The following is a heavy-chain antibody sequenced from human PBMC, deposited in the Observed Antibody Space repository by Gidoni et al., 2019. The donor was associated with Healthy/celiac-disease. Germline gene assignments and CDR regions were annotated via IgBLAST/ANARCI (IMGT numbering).Heavy chain of an antibody. CDR3: ARATRYSGSYYGY. V-gene: IGHV3-7*01. CDR2: IKQDGIEK. J-gene: IGHJ4*02. CDR1: GFTFSSYW. Sequence: LVQPGGSLRLSCAASGFTFSSYWMSWVRQAPGKGLEWVANIKQDGIEKYYVDSVKGRFTISRDNAKNSLYLQMNSLRAEDTAVYYCARATRYSGSYYGYWGQGTLVTVSS. D-gene: IGHD1-26*01.